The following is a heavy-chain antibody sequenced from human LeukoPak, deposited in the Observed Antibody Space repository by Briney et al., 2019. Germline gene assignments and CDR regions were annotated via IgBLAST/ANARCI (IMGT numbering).Heavy chain of an antibody. CDR3: ARVSLYDSSGTHFDY. D-gene: IGHD3-22*01. CDR2: INPSGGST. J-gene: IGHJ4*02. CDR1: GYTFTSYY. V-gene: IGHV1-46*01. Sequence: ASVKVSCKASGYTFTSYYMHWVRQAPGQGLEWMGIINPSGGSTSYAQKFQGRVTMTRDTSTSTVYMELSSLRSEDTAVYYSARVSLYDSSGTHFDYWGQGTLVTVSS.